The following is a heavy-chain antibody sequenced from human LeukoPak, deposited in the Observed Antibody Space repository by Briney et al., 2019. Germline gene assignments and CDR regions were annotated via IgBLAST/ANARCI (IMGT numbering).Heavy chain of an antibody. CDR2: IWYDGSNK. CDR3: ASGRMVYAPFDY. V-gene: IGHV3-33*01. Sequence: GSLRLSCAASGFTFSSYGMHWVRQAPGKGLEWVAVIWYDGSNKYYADSVKGRFTISRDNSKNTLYLQMNSLRAEDTAVYYCASGRMVYAPFDYWGQGTLVTVSS. CDR1: GFTFSSYG. J-gene: IGHJ4*02. D-gene: IGHD2-8*01.